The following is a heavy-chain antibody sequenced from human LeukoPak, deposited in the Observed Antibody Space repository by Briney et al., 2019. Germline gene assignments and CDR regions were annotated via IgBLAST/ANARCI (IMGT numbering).Heavy chain of an antibody. J-gene: IGHJ4*02. CDR1: GYTFTTYE. Sequence: ASVKVSCKASGYTFTTYEINWVRQATGQGLEWMGWISAYNGNTNYAQKLQGRVTMTTDTSTSTAYMELRSLRSDDTAVYYCARVDHPTKRWFGELPNFDYWGQGTLVTVSS. V-gene: IGHV1-18*01. CDR2: ISAYNGNT. D-gene: IGHD3-10*01. CDR3: ARVDHPTKRWFGELPNFDY.